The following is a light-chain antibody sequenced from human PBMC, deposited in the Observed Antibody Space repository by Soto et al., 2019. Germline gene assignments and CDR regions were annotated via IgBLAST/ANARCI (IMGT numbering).Light chain of an antibody. CDR3: SSYTSSSTVV. CDR1: SSDVGGYKY. CDR2: EVS. J-gene: IGLJ2*01. Sequence: QSALIQPASVSGSPGQSITISCTGTSSDVGGYKYVSWYQQHPGKAPKLMIYEVSNRPSGVSNRFSGSKSGNTASLTISGLQAEDEADYYCSSYTSSSTVVFGGGTKVTVL. V-gene: IGLV2-14*01.